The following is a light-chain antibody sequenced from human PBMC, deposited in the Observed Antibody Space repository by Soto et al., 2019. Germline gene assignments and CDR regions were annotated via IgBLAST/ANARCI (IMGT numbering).Light chain of an antibody. CDR2: LGS. Sequence: DIVMTQSPLSLPVTPGEPASISCRSSQSLLHSNGYNYLDWYLQKPGQSPQLLIYLGSNRASGVPDRFSGSGSGPDFTLKISRVEAEDVGVYYCMQALQTPSTFGPGTRLEIK. CDR3: MQALQTPST. CDR1: QSLLHSNGYNY. J-gene: IGKJ5*01. V-gene: IGKV2-28*01.